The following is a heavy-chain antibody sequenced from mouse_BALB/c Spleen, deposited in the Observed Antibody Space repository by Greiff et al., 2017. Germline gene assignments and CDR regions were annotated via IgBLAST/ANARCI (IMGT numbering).Heavy chain of an antibody. V-gene: IGHV5-17*02. J-gene: IGHJ3*01. CDR2: ISSGSSTI. D-gene: IGHD2-2*01. CDR1: GFTFSSFG. CDR3: ARGGGYDAWFAY. Sequence: EVQLQESGGGLVQPGGSRKLSCAASGFTFSSFGMHWVRQAPEKGLEWVAYISSGSSTIYYADTVKGRFTISRDNPKNTLFLQMTGLRSEDTAMYYCARGGGYDAWFAYWGQGTLVTVSA.